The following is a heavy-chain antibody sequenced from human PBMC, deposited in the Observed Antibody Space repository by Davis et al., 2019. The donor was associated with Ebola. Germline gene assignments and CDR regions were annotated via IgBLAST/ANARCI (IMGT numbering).Heavy chain of an antibody. D-gene: IGHD3-22*01. Sequence: ASVKVSCKASGYSFTSHSMHWVRQAPGQGLEWMGTVNPSGGGTFYAQDFQDRVTMTRDTSTNTVYMELSSLRSEDTAMYYCARDRYSDGSGYFFEQSHWGQGTLVTVSS. CDR1: GYSFTSHS. V-gene: IGHV1-46*03. J-gene: IGHJ4*02. CDR3: ARDRYSDGSGYFFEQSH. CDR2: VNPSGGGT.